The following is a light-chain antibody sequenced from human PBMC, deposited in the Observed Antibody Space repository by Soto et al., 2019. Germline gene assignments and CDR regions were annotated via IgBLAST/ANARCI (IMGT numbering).Light chain of an antibody. CDR1: QSITGW. J-gene: IGKJ1*01. CDR3: QQYNGFSRT. Sequence: DIQMTQSPSTLSASVGDRVTITCRASQSITGWLAWYQQKPGKAPKLLIYDASSLERGVPSRFSGSGSGTEFTHTISSLQPDDFATYYCQQYNGFSRTFGQGTKVEIK. V-gene: IGKV1-5*01. CDR2: DAS.